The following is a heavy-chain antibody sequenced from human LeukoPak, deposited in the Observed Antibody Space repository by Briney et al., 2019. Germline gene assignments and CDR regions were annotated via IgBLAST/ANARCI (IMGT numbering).Heavy chain of an antibody. J-gene: IGHJ4*02. D-gene: IGHD5-18*01. CDR2: ISSSGSTI. Sequence: GSLRLSCAASGFTFRSYEMNRVRQAPGKGLEWVSYISSSGSTIYYADSVKGRFTISRDNAKNSLYLQMNSLRAEDTAVYYCARGQQLWLYYWGQGTLFTVSS. CDR1: GFTFRSYE. V-gene: IGHV3-48*03. CDR3: ARGQQLWLYY.